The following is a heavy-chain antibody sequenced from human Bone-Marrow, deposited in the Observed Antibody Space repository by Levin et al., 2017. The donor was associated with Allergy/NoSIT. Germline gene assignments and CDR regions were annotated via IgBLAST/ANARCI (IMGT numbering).Heavy chain of an antibody. CDR1: GFKFSDYY. D-gene: IGHD3-22*01. V-gene: IGHV3-11*01. CDR2: IHFNSNRV. CDR3: ARVYYYDSSDYYYGGEVYAFDL. Sequence: PGESLKISCAASGFKFSDYYMGWIRQAQGQGLEWLSYIHFNSNRVYYADSVKGRFTISRDNAKNSLYLQMNSLRADETAVYYCARVYYYDSSDYYYGGEVYAFDLWGLGTMVTVSS. J-gene: IGHJ3*01.